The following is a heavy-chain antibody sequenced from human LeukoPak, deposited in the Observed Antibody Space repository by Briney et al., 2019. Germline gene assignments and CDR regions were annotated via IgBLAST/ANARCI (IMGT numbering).Heavy chain of an antibody. J-gene: IGHJ4*02. CDR2: IYYSGST. D-gene: IGHD3-10*01. V-gene: IGHV4-30-4*01. CDR3: ARVLGSYGSGPYPDY. CDR1: GGSISSGDYY. Sequence: SETLSLTCTVSGGSISSGDYYWSWIRQPPGKRLEWIGYIYYSGSTYYNPSLKSRVTISVDTSKNQFSLKLSSVTAADTAVYYCARVLGSYGSGPYPDYWGQGTLVTVSS.